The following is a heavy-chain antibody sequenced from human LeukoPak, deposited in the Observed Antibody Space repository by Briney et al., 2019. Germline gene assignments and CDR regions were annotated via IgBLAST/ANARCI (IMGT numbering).Heavy chain of an antibody. CDR3: ARDRSPGWFDP. J-gene: IGHJ5*02. V-gene: IGHV3-21*01. CDR2: ISSSYI. Sequence: PGGSLRLSCAASGFTFSSYSMNWVRQAPGKGLEWVSSISSSYIYYADSVKGRFITSRDNADNTMYLQMSSLRAEDTAVYYCARDRSPGWFDPWGQGTLVTVSS. CDR1: GFTFSSYS.